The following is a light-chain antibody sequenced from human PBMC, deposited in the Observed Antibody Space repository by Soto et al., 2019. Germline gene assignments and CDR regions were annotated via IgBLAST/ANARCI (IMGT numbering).Light chain of an antibody. Sequence: QSALTQPASVSGSPGQSITISCTGTSSDVGGYNYVSWYQQHPGKAPKLMIYDVSNRPSGVSYRFSGSKSGNTASLTISGLQAEDEADYYCSSYTTSSHVVFGGGTKVTVL. J-gene: IGLJ2*01. CDR3: SSYTTSSHVV. V-gene: IGLV2-14*03. CDR2: DVS. CDR1: SSDVGGYNY.